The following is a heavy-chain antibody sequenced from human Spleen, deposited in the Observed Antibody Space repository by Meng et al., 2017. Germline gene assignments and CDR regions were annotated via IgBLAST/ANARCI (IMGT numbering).Heavy chain of an antibody. Sequence: QGQRVQSGPGVKKPGASVKVSCKASGYPFTAYYIHWVRQAPGQGLEWMGHINPNSGDTHYAQKFQGRVSMTGDTSISTAYVELSRLRSDDTAVYYCARDENISAGKLFGDYWGQGTLVTVSS. CDR1: GYPFTAYY. J-gene: IGHJ4*02. CDR3: ARDENISAGKLFGDY. V-gene: IGHV1-2*06. D-gene: IGHD6-13*01. CDR2: INPNSGDT.